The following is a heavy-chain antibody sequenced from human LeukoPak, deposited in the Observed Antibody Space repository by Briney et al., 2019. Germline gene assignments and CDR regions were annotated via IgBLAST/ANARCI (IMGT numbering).Heavy chain of an antibody. CDR3: AKGDWGSDYFDY. Sequence: GGSLRLSCAAPGFTFSSYAMSWVRQAPGKGLEWVSAISGSAGSTYYADSVKGRFTISRDNSKNTLYLQINSLRAEDTAVYYCAKGDWGSDYFDYWGQGTLVTVSS. J-gene: IGHJ4*02. D-gene: IGHD7-27*01. CDR2: ISGSAGST. V-gene: IGHV3-23*01. CDR1: GFTFSSYA.